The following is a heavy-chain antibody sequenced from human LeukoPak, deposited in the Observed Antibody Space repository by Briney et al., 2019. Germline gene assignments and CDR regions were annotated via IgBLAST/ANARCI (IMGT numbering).Heavy chain of an antibody. Sequence: HPGGSLRLSCGASGFTFGSYSMNWVRQAPGKGLEWVSVIYSGGSTYYADSVKGRFTISRHNSKNTLYLQMNSLRAEDTAVYYCARAEYGYGGRWYFDYWGQGTLVTVSS. CDR1: GFTFGSYS. CDR3: ARAEYGYGGRWYFDY. J-gene: IGHJ4*02. D-gene: IGHD5-18*01. CDR2: IYSGGST. V-gene: IGHV3-53*04.